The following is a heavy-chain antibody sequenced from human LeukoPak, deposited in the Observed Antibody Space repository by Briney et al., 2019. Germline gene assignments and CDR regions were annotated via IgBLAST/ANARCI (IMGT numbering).Heavy chain of an antibody. J-gene: IGHJ4*02. CDR1: GFTFSSYG. CDR3: AKDLYYYGSGSLYSFDY. Sequence: GRSLRLSCAASGFTFSSYGMHWVRQAPGKGLEWVAVISYDGSNKYYADSVKGRFTISRDNSKNTLYLQMNSLRAEDTAVYYCAKDLYYYGSGSLYSFDYWGQGTLVTVSS. D-gene: IGHD3-10*01. CDR2: ISYDGSNK. V-gene: IGHV3-30*18.